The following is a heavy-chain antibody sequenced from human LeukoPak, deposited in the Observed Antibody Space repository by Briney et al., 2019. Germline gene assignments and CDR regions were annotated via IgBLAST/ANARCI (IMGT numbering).Heavy chain of an antibody. J-gene: IGHJ4*02. CDR2: IYTSEST. CDR1: GGSISSYY. CDR3: ARGWRGGPARGQGYFDY. Sequence: SETLSLTCTVSGGSISSYYWSWIRQPAGKGLEWIGRIYTSESTNYNPSLKSRVTISVDTSKNQFSLKLSSVTAADTAVYYCARGWRGGPARGQGYFDYWGQGTLVTVSS. D-gene: IGHD5-24*01. V-gene: IGHV4-4*07.